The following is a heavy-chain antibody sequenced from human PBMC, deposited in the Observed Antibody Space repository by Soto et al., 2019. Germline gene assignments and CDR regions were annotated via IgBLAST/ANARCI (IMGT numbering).Heavy chain of an antibody. D-gene: IGHD2-2*01. CDR1: GYSFTKYG. Sequence: VASVKVSCKTSGYSFTKYGLHWVLQAPGQRLEWMGWINPGNGDTKYSQKFQGRVTITRDTSATTAYMELSSLRSEDSAVFYCARTDCSSTSCYNYYYYGMDVWGQGTTVTVSS. J-gene: IGHJ6*02. CDR2: INPGNGDT. V-gene: IGHV1-3*01. CDR3: ARTDCSSTSCYNYYYYGMDV.